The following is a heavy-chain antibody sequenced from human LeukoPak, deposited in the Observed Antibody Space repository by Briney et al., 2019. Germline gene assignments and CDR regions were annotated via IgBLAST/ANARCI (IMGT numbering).Heavy chain of an antibody. D-gene: IGHD6-19*01. CDR1: GFTFSDYA. Sequence: GGSLRLSCVGSGFTFSDYAMNWVRQTPGKGLEWISSLGARGDIFYADSVQGRFTISRDNSNNAAHLQMNSLRPEDTAIYYCTRRGPGPVAGSYDFWGQGTLVTVSS. CDR2: LGARGDI. J-gene: IGHJ4*02. CDR3: TRRGPGPVAGSYDF. V-gene: IGHV3-23*01.